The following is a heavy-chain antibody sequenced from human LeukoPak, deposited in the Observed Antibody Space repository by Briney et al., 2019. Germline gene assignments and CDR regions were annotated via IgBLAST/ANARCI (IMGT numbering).Heavy chain of an antibody. CDR3: ARDTRITIFGVVTHNWFDP. D-gene: IGHD3-3*01. J-gene: IGHJ5*02. V-gene: IGHV1-69*13. CDR2: IIPIFGTA. Sequence: SVKVSCKASGGTFSSYAISWVRQAPGQGLEWMGGIIPIFGTANYAQKFQGRVTITADESTSTAYMELSSLRSEDTAVYYCARDTRITIFGVVTHNWFDPWGQGTLVTVSS. CDR1: GGTFSSYA.